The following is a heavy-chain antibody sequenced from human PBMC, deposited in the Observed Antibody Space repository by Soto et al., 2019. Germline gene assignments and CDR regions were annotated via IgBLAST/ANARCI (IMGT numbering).Heavy chain of an antibody. CDR2: IYYSGST. Sequence: QVQLQESGPGLVKPSHTLSLTCTVSGGSISSGGYYWSWIRQHPGKGLEWIGYIYYSGSTYYNPSLKSRVTISVDTSNNQFSLKLSSVTAADTAVYYCSRDLGSGDWYFDLWGRGPLVAVSS. CDR1: GGSISSGGYY. D-gene: IGHD6-19*01. J-gene: IGHJ2*01. V-gene: IGHV4-31*03. CDR3: SRDLGSGDWYFDL.